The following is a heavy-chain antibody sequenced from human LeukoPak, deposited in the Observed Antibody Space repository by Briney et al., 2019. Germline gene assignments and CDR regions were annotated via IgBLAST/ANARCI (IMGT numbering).Heavy chain of an antibody. V-gene: IGHV3-23*01. CDR1: GFTFSSYG. J-gene: IGHJ4*02. Sequence: GGSLRLSCAASGFTFSSYGMSWVRQAPGKGLEWVSAISGSGGSTYYADFVKGRFTISRDNSKNTLYLQMNSLRSEDTAVYYCARGSYCGGDCYWAHPYFDYWGQGTLVTVSS. CDR2: ISGSGGST. CDR3: ARGSYCGGDCYWAHPYFDY. D-gene: IGHD2-21*02.